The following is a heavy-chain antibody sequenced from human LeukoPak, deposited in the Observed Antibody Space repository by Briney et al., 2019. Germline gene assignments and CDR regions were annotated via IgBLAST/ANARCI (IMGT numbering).Heavy chain of an antibody. V-gene: IGHV4-4*07. CDR2: VYPTGST. J-gene: IGHJ4*02. CDR1: GDSINTHY. CDR3: ARATNSYGDPLDY. Sequence: SETLSLTCNVSGDSINTHYWSWIRQPAGKGLEWIGRVYPTGSTNYNPSLKSRVTMSVDASNNQLSLRLTSVTAADTAVYYCARATNSYGDPLDYWGQGTLVTVSS. D-gene: IGHD5-18*01.